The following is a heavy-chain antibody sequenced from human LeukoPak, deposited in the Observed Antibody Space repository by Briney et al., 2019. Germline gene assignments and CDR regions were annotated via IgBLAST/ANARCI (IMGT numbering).Heavy chain of an antibody. D-gene: IGHD3-16*01. CDR3: ARLDDDNWFDP. J-gene: IGHJ5*02. CDR2: IYYSGST. V-gene: IGHV4-39*01. CDR1: GGSISSSSYY. Sequence: SETLSLTCTVSGGSISSSSYYWGWVRQPPGKGLEWIGSIYYSGSTYYNPSLKSRVTISVDTSKNQFSLKLSSVTAADTAVYYCARLDDDNWFDPWGQGTLVTVSS.